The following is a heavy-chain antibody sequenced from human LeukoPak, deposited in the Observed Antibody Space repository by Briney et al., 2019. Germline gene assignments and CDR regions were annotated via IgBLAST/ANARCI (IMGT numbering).Heavy chain of an antibody. V-gene: IGHV1-18*01. J-gene: IGHJ4*02. CDR2: ISAYNGNT. D-gene: IGHD3-22*01. CDR1: GYTFTSYG. Sequence: GASVKVSCKASGYTFTSYGISWVRQAPGQGLEWMGWISAYNGNTNYAQKLQGRVTMTTDTSTSTAYMELSRLRSDDTAVYYCARDLGTYYYDSSGYCYFDYWGQGTLVTVSS. CDR3: ARDLGTYYYDSSGYCYFDY.